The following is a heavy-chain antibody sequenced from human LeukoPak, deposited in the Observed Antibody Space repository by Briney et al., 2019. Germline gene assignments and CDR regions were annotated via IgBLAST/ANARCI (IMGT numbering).Heavy chain of an antibody. CDR2: LYSGGPT. CDR1: GLTVSSNY. V-gene: IGHV3-53*05. CDR3: ARGSYSSSSPFEY. Sequence: GGSLRLSCAASGLTVSSNYMNWVRQAPGKGLEWVSVLYSGGPTYYADSVKGRFTISRDNAKNTLFLQMNSLRSEDTAVYYCARGSYSSSSPFEYWGQGTLVTVSS. J-gene: IGHJ4*02. D-gene: IGHD6-6*01.